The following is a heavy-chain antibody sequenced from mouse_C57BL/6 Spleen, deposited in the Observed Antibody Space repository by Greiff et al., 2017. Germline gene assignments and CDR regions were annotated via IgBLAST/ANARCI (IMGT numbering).Heavy chain of an antibody. CDR1: GFNIKNTY. J-gene: IGHJ1*03. CDR3: ARGYYGSRNFDV. Sequence: EVQRVESVAELVRPGASVKLSCTASGFNIKNTYMHWVKQRPEQGLEWIGRIDPANGNTKYAPKFQGKATITADTSSNTAYLQLSSLTSEDTAIYYCARGYYGSRNFDVWGTGTTVTVSS. D-gene: IGHD1-1*01. CDR2: IDPANGNT. V-gene: IGHV14-3*01.